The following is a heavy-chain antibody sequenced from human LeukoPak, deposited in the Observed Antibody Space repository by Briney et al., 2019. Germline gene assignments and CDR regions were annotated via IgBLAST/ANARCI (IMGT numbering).Heavy chain of an antibody. CDR2: IYYSGST. V-gene: IGHV4-38-2*01. CDR3: ARHSTGYSSGWPDY. J-gene: IGHJ4*02. D-gene: IGHD6-19*01. Sequence: SETLSLTCGVSGYSISSGYYWGWIRQPPGEGVEWIGIIYYSGSTYYNPSLRSRVTMSVDTSKNQFSLNLSSVTAADTALYYCARHSTGYSSGWPDYWGQGTLVTVS. CDR1: GYSISSGYY.